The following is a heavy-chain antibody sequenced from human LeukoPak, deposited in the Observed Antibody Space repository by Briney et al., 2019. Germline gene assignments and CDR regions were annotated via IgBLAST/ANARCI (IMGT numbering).Heavy chain of an antibody. CDR3: ARGSASLDF. CDR2: IYYSGST. D-gene: IGHD3-3*01. V-gene: IGHV4-59*01. Sequence: PSETLSLTCTVSGGSISSYLWSWIRQPPGKGLEWIGYIYYSGSTNYNPSLKSRVTILVDTSKNQFSLKVSSVTAADTAVYFCARGSASLDFWGQGTLVTVSS. CDR1: GGSISSYL. J-gene: IGHJ4*02.